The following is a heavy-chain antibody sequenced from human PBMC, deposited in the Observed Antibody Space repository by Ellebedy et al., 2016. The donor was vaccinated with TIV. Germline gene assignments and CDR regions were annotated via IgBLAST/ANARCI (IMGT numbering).Heavy chain of an antibody. V-gene: IGHV3-15*01. CDR3: TTVHSAGYGDY. J-gene: IGHJ4*02. CDR1: GFTFSNAW. CDR2: IKSKTDGGTT. D-gene: IGHD3-22*01. Sequence: GESLKISXAASGFTFSNAWMRWVRQAPGKGLEWVGRIKSKTDGGTTDYAAPVKGRFTISRDDSKNTLYLQMNSLKTEDTAVYFCTTVHSAGYGDYWGQGTLVTVSS.